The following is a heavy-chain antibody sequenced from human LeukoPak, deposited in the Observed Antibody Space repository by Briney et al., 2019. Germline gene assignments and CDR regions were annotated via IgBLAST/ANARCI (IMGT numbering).Heavy chain of an antibody. CDR3: ARVYYDSSGLGF. D-gene: IGHD3-22*01. V-gene: IGHV1-2*06. CDR1: GYTFTGYY. J-gene: IGHJ4*02. Sequence: APVKVSCKASGYTFTGYYMHWVRQAPGQGLEWMGRINPNSGGTNYAQKFQGRVTMTRDTSISTAYMELSRLRSDDTAVYYCARVYYDSSGLGFWGQGTLVTVSS. CDR2: INPNSGGT.